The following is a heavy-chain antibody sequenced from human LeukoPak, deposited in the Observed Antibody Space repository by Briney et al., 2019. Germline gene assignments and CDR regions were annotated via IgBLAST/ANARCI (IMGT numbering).Heavy chain of an antibody. D-gene: IGHD1-1*01. CDR2: INTSGGST. CDR3: ARDKDNDSGDY. CDR1: GYTFTSYH. V-gene: IGHV1-46*01. Sequence: GASVKVSCKASGYTFTSYHMHWVRQAPGQGLEWMGIINTSGGSTSYAQRFQGRVTLTRDTSTSTVYMELSSLTSEDTAVYSCARDKDNDSGDYWGQGTLVTVSS. J-gene: IGHJ4*02.